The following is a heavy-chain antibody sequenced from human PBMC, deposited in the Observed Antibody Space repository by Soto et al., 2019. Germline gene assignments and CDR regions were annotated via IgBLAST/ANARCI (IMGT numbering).Heavy chain of an antibody. V-gene: IGHV4-59*01. D-gene: IGHD6-19*01. CDR2: VYYTGST. Sequence: SETLSLTCSFSCGSIIGSYWSWIRQSPGKGLEWLGYVYYTGSTNYSPSLRSRVSISVDTSKNEFSLRLSSVTAADTAVYFCARSVAVPGAHIDYWGQGTQVTV. J-gene: IGHJ4*02. CDR3: ARSVAVPGAHIDY. CDR1: CGSIIGSY.